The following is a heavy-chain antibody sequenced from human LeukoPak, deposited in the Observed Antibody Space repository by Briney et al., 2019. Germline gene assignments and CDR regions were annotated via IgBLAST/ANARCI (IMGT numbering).Heavy chain of an antibody. D-gene: IGHD1-26*01. Sequence: GGSLRLSCAASGFTFSSYSMNWVRQAPGKGLEWVSFISTSSIYIYYADSVKGRFTISRDNAKNSLYLQMNSLRAEDTAVYYCARDKIVGPTKFDSWGQGTLVTVSS. CDR1: GFTFSSYS. CDR2: ISTSSIYI. CDR3: ARDKIVGPTKFDS. V-gene: IGHV3-21*01. J-gene: IGHJ4*02.